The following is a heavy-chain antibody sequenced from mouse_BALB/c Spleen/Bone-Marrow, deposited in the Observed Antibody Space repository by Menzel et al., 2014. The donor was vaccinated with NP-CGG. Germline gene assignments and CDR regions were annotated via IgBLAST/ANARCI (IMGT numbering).Heavy chain of an antibody. V-gene: IGHV1-80*01. CDR3: ARGDGNYPFYAMDY. J-gene: IGHJ4*01. D-gene: IGHD2-1*01. CDR1: GYAFSSYW. CDR2: IYPGDGDT. Sequence: VQLQQSGAELVRPGSSVKISCKASGYAFSSYWMNWVKQRPGQGLEWIGQIYPGDGDTNYNGKFKGKATLTADKSSSTAYMQLSSLTSEDSAVYFCARGDGNYPFYAMDYWCQGTSVTVVS.